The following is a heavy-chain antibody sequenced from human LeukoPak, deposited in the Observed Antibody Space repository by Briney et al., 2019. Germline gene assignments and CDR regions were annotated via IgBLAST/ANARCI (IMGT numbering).Heavy chain of an antibody. D-gene: IGHD3-16*01. V-gene: IGHV3-21*01. J-gene: IGHJ4*02. Sequence: PGGSLRLSCAASGFTFSSYSMNWVRQAPGKGLEWVSSISSSGSYIYYADSVKGRFTISRDNAKNSLYLHMNSLRAEDTAVYYCARDRGSKGGFDYWGQGNLVTVSS. CDR3: ARDRGSKGGFDY. CDR2: ISSSGSYI. CDR1: GFTFSSYS.